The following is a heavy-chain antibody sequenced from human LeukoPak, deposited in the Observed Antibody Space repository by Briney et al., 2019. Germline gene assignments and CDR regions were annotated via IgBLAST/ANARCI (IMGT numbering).Heavy chain of an antibody. V-gene: IGHV1-69*02. CDR1: GGTFSSYT. Sequence: SVKVSCKASGGTFSSYTISWVRQAPGQGLEWMGRIIPILGIANYAQKFQGRVTITADKSTSTAYMELSSLRSEDTAVYYCASPHPGYRSSTSCQLPFDYWGQGTLVTVSS. CDR2: IIPILGIA. D-gene: IGHD2-2*01. J-gene: IGHJ4*02. CDR3: ASPHPGYRSSTSCQLPFDY.